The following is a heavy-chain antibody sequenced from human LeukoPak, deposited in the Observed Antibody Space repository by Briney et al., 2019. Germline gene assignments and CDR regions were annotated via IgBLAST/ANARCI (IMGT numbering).Heavy chain of an antibody. V-gene: IGHV3-7*01. CDR3: AKGGHFNFDF. D-gene: IGHD5-12*01. CDR2: IKEDVSDK. Sequence: GGSLRLSCAASGFTFSTYWMKWVRQAPGKGLEWVASIKEDVSDKYYVDSVKGRFSIPRDNAKNSLYLQMNSLRTEDTAVYYCAKGGHFNFDFWGQGTLVSVSS. J-gene: IGHJ4*02. CDR1: GFTFSTYW.